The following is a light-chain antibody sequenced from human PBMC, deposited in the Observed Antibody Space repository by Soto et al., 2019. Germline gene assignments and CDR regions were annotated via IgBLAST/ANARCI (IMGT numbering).Light chain of an antibody. Sequence: EVELTQSPDILSVSPGETATLSCRASQSVRSNLAWYQQKPGQAPRLLIYGASTRATGIPARFSGSGSGREVTLTIHSLQSEEFGLFYCQRYGNSYTFGQGTKLEIK. J-gene: IGKJ2*01. CDR2: GAS. CDR1: QSVRSN. CDR3: QRYGNSYT. V-gene: IGKV3-15*01.